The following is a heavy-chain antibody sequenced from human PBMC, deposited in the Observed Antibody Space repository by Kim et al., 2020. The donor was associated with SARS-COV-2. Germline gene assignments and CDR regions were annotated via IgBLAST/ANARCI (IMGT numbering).Heavy chain of an antibody. CDR3: ARAYSYGSHFDY. V-gene: IGHV4-59*01. D-gene: IGHD5-18*01. J-gene: IGHJ4*02. CDR1: GGSISSYY. CDR2: IYYSGST. Sequence: SETLSLTCTVSGGSISSYYWSWIRQPPGKGLEWIGYIYYSGSTNYNPSLKSRVTISVDTSKNQFSLKLSSVTAADTAVYYCARAYSYGSHFDYWGQGTLVTVSS.